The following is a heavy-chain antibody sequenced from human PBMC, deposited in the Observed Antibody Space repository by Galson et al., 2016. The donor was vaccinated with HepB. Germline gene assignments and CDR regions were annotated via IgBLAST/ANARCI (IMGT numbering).Heavy chain of an antibody. Sequence: SLRLSCAASGFTFSNYWMSWVRQTPGNGLEWVANIKQDGSAIYYVDFVKGRFTISRDNAKTSLFLQMNSLRAEDTAVYYCARQSQMARTVFDYWGQGARVTVSS. D-gene: IGHD5-24*01. J-gene: IGHJ4*02. CDR3: ARQSQMARTVFDY. CDR2: IKQDGSAI. V-gene: IGHV3-7*01. CDR1: GFTFSNYW.